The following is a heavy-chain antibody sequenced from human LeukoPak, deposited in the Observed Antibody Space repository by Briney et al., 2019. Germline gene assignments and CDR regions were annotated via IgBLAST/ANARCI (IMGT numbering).Heavy chain of an antibody. CDR1: GFTFSSYA. Sequence: GGSLRLSCAASGFTFSSYAMHWVRQDSGKGLVWVSRINSDGSSIGYADSVKGRFTISRDNAKNTLYLQMNSLRAEDTAVYYCATSTIVQSYYYGLDVWGQGTTVTVSS. CDR2: INSDGSSI. V-gene: IGHV3-74*01. CDR3: ATSTIVQSYYYGLDV. J-gene: IGHJ6*02. D-gene: IGHD2-8*01.